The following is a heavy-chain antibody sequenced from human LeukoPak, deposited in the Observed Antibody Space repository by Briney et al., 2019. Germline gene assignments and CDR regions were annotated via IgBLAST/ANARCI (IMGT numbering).Heavy chain of an antibody. CDR3: AKSRYGDYGPGAY. V-gene: IGHV3-23*01. J-gene: IGHJ4*02. CDR1: GFTFNSYA. CDR2: IGGSGGYT. Sequence: PGGSLRLSCAASGFTFNSYAMSWVRQAPGKGLEWVSGIGGSGGYTYYADSVKGRFTISRDNAKNSLYLQMNSLRAEDTALYYCAKSRYGDYGPGAYWGQGTLVTVSS. D-gene: IGHD4-17*01.